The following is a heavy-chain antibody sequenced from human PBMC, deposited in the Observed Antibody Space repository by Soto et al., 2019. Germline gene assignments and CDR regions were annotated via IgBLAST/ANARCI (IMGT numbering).Heavy chain of an antibody. CDR2: IHDIGTT. J-gene: IGHJ5*02. CDR3: ARVWGYGDYEANWFDP. V-gene: IGHV4-59*01. Sequence: SETLSLTCTFSCGSITNYYWSWIRQPPGKGLEWIGYIHDIGTTNHNPSLKSRVTMSVDTSKNQFSLKLSSVTAADTAVYYCARVWGYGDYEANWFDPWGQGTLVTVSS. CDR1: CGSITNYY. D-gene: IGHD4-17*01.